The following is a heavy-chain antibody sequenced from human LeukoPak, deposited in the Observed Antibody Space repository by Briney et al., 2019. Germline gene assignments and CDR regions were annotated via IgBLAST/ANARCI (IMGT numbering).Heavy chain of an antibody. CDR3: AKDDAWLRFGE. CDR1: GFTFSNRG. Sequence: GGSLRLSCAASGFTFSNRGMNWVRQAPGKGLEWVSGISPSGDITYYADSVKGRFTISRDNSKNTLYLEVISLTAEDTAVYYCAKDDAWLRFGEWSQGTLVAVSS. V-gene: IGHV3-23*01. CDR2: ISPSGDIT. D-gene: IGHD3-10*01. J-gene: IGHJ4*02.